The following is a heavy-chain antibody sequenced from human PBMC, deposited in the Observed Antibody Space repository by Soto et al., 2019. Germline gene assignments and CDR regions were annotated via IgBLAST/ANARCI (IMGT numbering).Heavy chain of an antibody. V-gene: IGHV3-23*01. CDR2: ISGSGGST. D-gene: IGHD3-16*02. J-gene: IGHJ6*02. Sequence: EVQLLESGGGLVQPGGSLRLSCAASGFTFSSYAMSWVRQAPGKGLEWVSAISGSGGSTYYADSVKGRFTISRDNPKNSLYVQMNSLRAEDTALYYCARGVKPYYYYGMDVWGQGTTVTVSS. CDR1: GFTFSSYA. CDR3: ARGVKPYYYYGMDV.